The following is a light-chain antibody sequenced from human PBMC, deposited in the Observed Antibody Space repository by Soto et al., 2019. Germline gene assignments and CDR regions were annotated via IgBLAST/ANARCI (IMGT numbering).Light chain of an antibody. Sequence: QSVLTQPPSASGTPGQRAIISCTGSSSNIGSNDVNWYQQLPGTAPTLLISGNNQRPSGVPDRFSGSKSGTSASLAISGLQSEDEADYYCAAWDDSLKGPVFGGGTKVTVL. CDR3: AAWDDSLKGPV. CDR1: SSNIGSND. CDR2: GNN. J-gene: IGLJ3*02. V-gene: IGLV1-44*01.